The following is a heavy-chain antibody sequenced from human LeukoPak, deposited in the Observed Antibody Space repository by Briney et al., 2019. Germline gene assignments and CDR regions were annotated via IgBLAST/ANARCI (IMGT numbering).Heavy chain of an antibody. CDR3: ARVPVVPAATPISVWFDP. V-gene: IGHV4-31*03. D-gene: IGHD2-2*01. CDR1: GGSISSGGYY. CDR2: IYYSGST. J-gene: IGHJ5*02. Sequence: PSETLSLTCTVSGGSISSGGYYWSWIRQHPGKGLEWIGYIYYSGSTYYNPSLKSRVTISVDTSKNQFSLKLSSVTAADTAVYYCARVPVVPAATPISVWFDPWGQGTLVTVSS.